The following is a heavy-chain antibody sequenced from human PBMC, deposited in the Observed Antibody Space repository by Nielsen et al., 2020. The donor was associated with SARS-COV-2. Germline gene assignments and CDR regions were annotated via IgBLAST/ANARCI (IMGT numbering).Heavy chain of an antibody. CDR2: ISYDGVKK. CDR1: GFTFTTSA. D-gene: IGHD3-10*01. V-gene: IGHV3-30*18. CDR3: AKSHSYGSGSYSDY. J-gene: IGHJ4*02. Sequence: GESLKISCAASGFTFTTSAMHWVRQAPGKGLEWVALISYDGVKKHFADSVKGRFTISRDNSKNSLYLQMNSLRADDTAVYYCAKSHSYGSGSYSDYWGQGTLVTVSS.